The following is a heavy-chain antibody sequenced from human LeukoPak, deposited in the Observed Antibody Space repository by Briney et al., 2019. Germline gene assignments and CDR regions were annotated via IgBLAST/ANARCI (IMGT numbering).Heavy chain of an antibody. CDR2: IYYSGST. CDR3: ARDPRGQLLTRAFDI. Sequence: PSETLSLTCTVSGGSISSSSYYWGWIRQPPGKGLEWIGSIYYSGSTHYNPSLKSRVTISVDTSKNQFSLKLSSVTAADTAVYYCARDPRGQLLTRAFDIWGQGTMVTVSS. V-gene: IGHV4-39*07. J-gene: IGHJ3*02. D-gene: IGHD2-2*01. CDR1: GGSISSSSYY.